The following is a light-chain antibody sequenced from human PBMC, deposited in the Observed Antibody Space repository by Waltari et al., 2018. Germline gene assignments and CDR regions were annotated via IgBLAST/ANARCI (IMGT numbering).Light chain of an antibody. CDR2: GSS. V-gene: IGKV3-20*01. Sequence: VLTQSPGTLSLAPGERATLSCRAGQSLRRSRLAWYLLKPGQAPRLLIYGSSVRATGIPDRFSGSGSGTDFTLTISGVEPEDVAVYYCQQYGSSIMYTFGQGTRLEIK. J-gene: IGKJ2*01. CDR3: QQYGSSIMYT. CDR1: QSLRRSR.